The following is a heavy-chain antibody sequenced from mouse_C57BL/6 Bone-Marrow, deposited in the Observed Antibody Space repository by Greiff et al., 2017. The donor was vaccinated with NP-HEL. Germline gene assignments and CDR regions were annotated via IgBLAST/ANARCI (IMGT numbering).Heavy chain of an antibody. CDR2: VYPYNGGT. CDR1: GFTFTDYY. J-gene: IGHJ3*01. D-gene: IGHD1-1*01. Sequence: EVQLHQSGPVLVKPGPSVKISCKASGFTFTDYYMHWVKQSHGKSLEWIGLVYPYNGGTSYNQKFKGKATLTVDTSSSTAYMELNSLTSEDSAVYYCASHYYGSSYVFAYWGQGTLVTVSA. CDR3: ASHYYGSSYVFAY. V-gene: IGHV1-36*01.